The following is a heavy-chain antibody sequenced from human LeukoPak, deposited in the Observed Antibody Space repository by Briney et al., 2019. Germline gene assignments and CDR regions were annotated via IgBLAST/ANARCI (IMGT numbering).Heavy chain of an antibody. D-gene: IGHD3-22*01. CDR2: ISGSGGST. Sequence: GGSLRLSCAASGFTFSSYAMSWVRQAPGKGLEWVSAISGSGGSTYYADSVKGRFTISRDNSTNTLYLQMNSLRAEDTAVYYCAKTWDTMIVVASDYWGQGTLVTVSS. CDR1: GFTFSSYA. J-gene: IGHJ4*02. CDR3: AKTWDTMIVVASDY. V-gene: IGHV3-23*01.